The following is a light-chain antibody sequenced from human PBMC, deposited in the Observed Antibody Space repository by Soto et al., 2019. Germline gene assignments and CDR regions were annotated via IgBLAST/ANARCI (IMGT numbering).Light chain of an antibody. CDR2: EGN. CDR1: SSDVGSYNL. CDR3: CSYASSSTYV. Sequence: QSALTQPASVSGSPGQSITISCTGTSSDVGSYNLVSWFQHHPGKAPKLMIYEGNKRPSGVSNRFSGSKSGNTASLTISGLQAEDEADYYCCSYASSSTYVFGTGTK. V-gene: IGLV2-23*01. J-gene: IGLJ1*01.